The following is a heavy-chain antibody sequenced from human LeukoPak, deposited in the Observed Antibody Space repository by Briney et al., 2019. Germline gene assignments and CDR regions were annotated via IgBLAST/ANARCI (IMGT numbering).Heavy chain of an antibody. Sequence: SETLSLTXAVYGGSFSGYYWSWIRQPPGKGLEWIGEINHSGSTNYNPSLKSRVTISVDTSKNQSSLKLSSVTAADTAVYYCARGSGWHDYWGQGTLVTVSS. CDR1: GGSFSGYY. CDR3: ARGSGWHDY. J-gene: IGHJ4*02. V-gene: IGHV4-34*01. CDR2: INHSGST. D-gene: IGHD6-19*01.